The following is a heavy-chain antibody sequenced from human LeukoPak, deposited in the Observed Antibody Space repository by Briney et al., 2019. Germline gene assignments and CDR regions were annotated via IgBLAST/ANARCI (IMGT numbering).Heavy chain of an antibody. CDR2: IYTSGST. V-gene: IGHV4-4*07. CDR3: ARERGYCSSTSCQYFDY. D-gene: IGHD2-2*01. J-gene: IGHJ4*02. CDR1: GGSISSYY. Sequence: PSETLSLTCTVSGGSISSYYWSWIRQPAGKGLEWIGRIYTSGSTNYNPSLKSRVTMSVDTSKNQFSLKLSSVTAADTAAYYCARERGYCSSTSCQYFDYWGQGTLVTVSS.